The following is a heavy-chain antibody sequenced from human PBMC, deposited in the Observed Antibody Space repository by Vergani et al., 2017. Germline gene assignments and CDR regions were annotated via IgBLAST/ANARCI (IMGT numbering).Heavy chain of an antibody. V-gene: IGHV4-30-2*01. CDR1: GGSISSGGYS. Sequence: QLQLQESGSGLVKPSQTLSLTCAVSGGSISSGGYSWSWIRQPPGKGLEWIGYIYHSGSTYYNPSLKSRVTISVDRSKNQFSLKLSSVTAADTAVYYCAREYDDFWSGYYTGGWFDPWGQGTLVTVSS. CDR2: IYHSGST. J-gene: IGHJ5*02. CDR3: AREYDDFWSGYYTGGWFDP. D-gene: IGHD3-3*01.